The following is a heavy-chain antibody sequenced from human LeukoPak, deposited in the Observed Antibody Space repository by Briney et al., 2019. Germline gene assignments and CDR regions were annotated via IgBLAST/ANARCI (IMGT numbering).Heavy chain of an antibody. CDR3: TMNYYGPGGFDY. V-gene: IGHV3-15*07. J-gene: IGHJ4*02. CDR2: IKSKTNGGTI. CDR1: GFTFSNAW. D-gene: IGHD3-10*01. Sequence: GGSLRLSCVVSGFTFSNAWMNWVRQAPGKGLEWVGRIKSKTNGGTIDYAAPVKGRFTISRDDSKNTVYLQVNSLKTEDTAVYYCTMNYYGPGGFDYWGQGTLVTVSS.